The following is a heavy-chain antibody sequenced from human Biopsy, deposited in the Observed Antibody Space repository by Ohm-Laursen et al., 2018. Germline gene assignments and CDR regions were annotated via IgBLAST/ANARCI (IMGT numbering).Heavy chain of an antibody. D-gene: IGHD2-2*01. CDR1: GASIEDYY. V-gene: IGHV4-59*01. CDR3: ARDKITYCTSTSCDYFGMDV. Sequence: PSDTLSLTCTVSGASIEDYYWTWIRQAPGKTLEWIASINYRGNTNYNPSLKSRVTMSAHTSTNQFSLKLTSVTAADTAVYYCARDKITYCTSTSCDYFGMDVWGQGTTVTVSS. CDR2: INYRGNT. J-gene: IGHJ6*02.